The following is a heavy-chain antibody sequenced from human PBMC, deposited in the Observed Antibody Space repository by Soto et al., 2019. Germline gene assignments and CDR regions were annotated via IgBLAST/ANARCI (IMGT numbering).Heavy chain of an antibody. CDR2: IYTSGST. J-gene: IGHJ5*02. CDR1: GGSISSYY. CDR3: SRDWGLAAINWFDP. D-gene: IGHD2-15*01. Sequence: SETLSLTCTVSGGSISSYYWSWIRQPAGKGLEWIGRIYTSGSTNYNPSLKSRVTMSVDTSKNQFSLKLSSVTAADTAVYYCSRDWGLAAINWFDPWGQGTLVTVSS. V-gene: IGHV4-4*07.